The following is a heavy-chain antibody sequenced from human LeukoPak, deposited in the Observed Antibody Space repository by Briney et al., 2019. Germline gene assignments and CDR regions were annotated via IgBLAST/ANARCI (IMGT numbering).Heavy chain of an antibody. V-gene: IGHV3-74*01. CDR2: INSDGSST. J-gene: IGHJ4*02. Sequence: GGSLRLSCAASGFTFSSYWMHWVRHAPGKGVVWVSRINSDGSSTSYADSVKGRFTISRDNAKNTLYLQMTSLRAEDTAVYYCARYCSGGSCYTPDFDYWGQGTLVTVSS. D-gene: IGHD2-15*01. CDR1: GFTFSSYW. CDR3: ARYCSGGSCYTPDFDY.